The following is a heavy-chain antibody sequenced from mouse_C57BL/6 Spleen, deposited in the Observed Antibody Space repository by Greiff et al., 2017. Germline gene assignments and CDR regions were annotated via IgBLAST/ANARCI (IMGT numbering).Heavy chain of an antibody. D-gene: IGHD1-1*01. CDR2: INPNNGGT. V-gene: IGHV1-26*01. Sequence: EVQLQQSGPELVKPGASVKISCKASGYTFTDYYMNWVKQSHGKSLDWIGDINPNNGGTSYNQKFKGKATLTVDKSSSTADMELRSLTSEDSAVYYCARRTVVADWYFDVWGTGTTVTVSS. CDR1: GYTFTDYY. J-gene: IGHJ1*03. CDR3: ARRTVVADWYFDV.